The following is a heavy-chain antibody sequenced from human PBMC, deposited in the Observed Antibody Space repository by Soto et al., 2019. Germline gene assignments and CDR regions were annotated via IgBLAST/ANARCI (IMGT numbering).Heavy chain of an antibody. Sequence: SVKVSCKASGGTFSSYAISWVRQAPGQGLEWMGGIIPIFGTANYAQKFQGRVTITADESTSTAYMELSSLRSEDTAVYYCARDREVGSYYDGSGYFYYYYGMDVWGQGTTVTVSS. CDR3: ARDREVGSYYDGSGYFYYYYGMDV. D-gene: IGHD3-22*01. CDR2: IIPIFGTA. CDR1: GGTFSSYA. J-gene: IGHJ6*02. V-gene: IGHV1-69*13.